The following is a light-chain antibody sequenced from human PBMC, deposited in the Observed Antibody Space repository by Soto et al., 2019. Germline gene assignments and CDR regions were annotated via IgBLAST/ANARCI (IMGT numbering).Light chain of an antibody. CDR1: QSISSY. J-gene: IGKJ5*01. CDR2: AAS. Sequence: DIQITQSPSSLSACVLYRFTITFRASQSISSYLNWYQQRPGKAPKRLIYAASSLQTGVPSRFSGSGSGTEFTLTINSLQPEDFATYFCLQYNNYPFTFGQGTRLEIK. V-gene: IGKV1-17*01. CDR3: LQYNNYPFT.